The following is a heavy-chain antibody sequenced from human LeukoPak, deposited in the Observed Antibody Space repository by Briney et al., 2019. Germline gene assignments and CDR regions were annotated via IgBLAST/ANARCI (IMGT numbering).Heavy chain of an antibody. D-gene: IGHD1-26*01. V-gene: IGHV1-18*01. Sequence: GASVKVSCKVSGYTFTSNGISWVRQAPGQGLEWMGWISAYNGHTNYAQKLQGRVTMTTDTSTSTAYMELRSLRSDDTAVYYCARAGWWELPRYAFGIWGQGTMVTVSS. CDR1: GYTFTSNG. CDR3: ARAGWWELPRYAFGI. CDR2: ISAYNGHT. J-gene: IGHJ3*02.